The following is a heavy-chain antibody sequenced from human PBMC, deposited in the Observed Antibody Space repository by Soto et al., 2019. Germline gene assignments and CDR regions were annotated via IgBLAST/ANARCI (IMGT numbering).Heavy chain of an antibody. CDR3: SRGDYYDSSGPND. CDR2: SRNKANSYTT. V-gene: IGHV3-72*01. D-gene: IGHD3-22*01. Sequence: EVQLVASGGGLVQPGGSLRLSCAAPGFTFSDHYIDWGRQSPGRGLEWVGRSRNKANSYTTEYAASVKGRFTISRDDSKNSLNLQMNSLKTEDTAVYYLSRGDYYDSSGPNDWGQGTLVTVSS. J-gene: IGHJ4*02. CDR1: GFTFSDHY.